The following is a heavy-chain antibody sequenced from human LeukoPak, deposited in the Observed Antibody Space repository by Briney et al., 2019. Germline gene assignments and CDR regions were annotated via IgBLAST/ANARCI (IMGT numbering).Heavy chain of an antibody. D-gene: IGHD6-6*01. CDR1: GFTFSSYW. V-gene: IGHV3-74*01. CDR2: INSDGSST. Sequence: PGGSLRLSCAASGFTFSSYWMHWVRQAPGKGLVWVSRINSDGSSTSYADSVKGRFTISRDNAKNTLYLQMNSLRAEDTAVYYCARDIAARPKAPRGDYWGQGTLVTVSS. J-gene: IGHJ4*02. CDR3: ARDIAARPKAPRGDY.